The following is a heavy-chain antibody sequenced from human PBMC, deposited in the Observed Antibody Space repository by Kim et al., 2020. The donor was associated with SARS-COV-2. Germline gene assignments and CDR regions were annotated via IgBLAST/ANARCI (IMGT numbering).Heavy chain of an antibody. Sequence: GGSLRLSCAASGFTFSSYAMSWVRQPPGKGLEWVSAISGSGGSTYYADSVKGRFTISRDNSKNTLYLQMNSLRAEDTAVYYCARVTGDHYSFDDWGQGTLVTVSS. CDR2: ISGSGGST. D-gene: IGHD7-27*01. CDR3: ARVTGDHYSFDD. J-gene: IGHJ4*02. CDR1: GFTFSSYA. V-gene: IGHV3-23*01.